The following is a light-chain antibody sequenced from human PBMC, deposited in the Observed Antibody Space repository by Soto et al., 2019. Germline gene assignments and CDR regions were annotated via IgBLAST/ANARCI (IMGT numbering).Light chain of an antibody. Sequence: QSALTQPASVSGSPGQSITISCTGTSSDVGGYNYVSWYQQHPGKAPKLMIYDVSYRPSGVSNRFSGSKSGNTASLTISGLQADDEADYYCISYTSSSPVVFGGGTKLTVL. CDR1: SSDVGGYNY. CDR3: ISYTSSSPVV. CDR2: DVS. J-gene: IGLJ3*02. V-gene: IGLV2-14*03.